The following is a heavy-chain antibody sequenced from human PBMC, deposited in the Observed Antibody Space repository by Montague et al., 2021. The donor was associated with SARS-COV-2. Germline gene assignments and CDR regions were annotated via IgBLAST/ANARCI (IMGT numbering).Heavy chain of an antibody. CDR1: GFNFDEYG. V-gene: IGHV3-20*03. Sequence: SLSLSFSASGFNFDEYGMSWVRQAPGKGLEWVSGINWNGGSTGYADSVKGRFTISRDNAKNSLYLQMNSPRAEDTALYYCARGNYDILTRYYSRDYYYGMDVWGQGTTVRLL. CDR3: ARGNYDILTRYYSRDYYYGMDV. CDR2: INWNGGST. J-gene: IGHJ6*02. D-gene: IGHD3-9*01.